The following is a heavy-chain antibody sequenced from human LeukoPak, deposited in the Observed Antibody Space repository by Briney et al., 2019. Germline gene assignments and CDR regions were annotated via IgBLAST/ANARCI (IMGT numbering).Heavy chain of an antibody. D-gene: IGHD6-6*01. CDR1: GGSISRSGYY. CDR2: IYYSGST. CDR3: ARDLRSSSSSGINYYGMDV. V-gene: IGHV4-31*03. Sequence: SETLSFTCTVSGGSISRSGYYWSWIRQHPGKGLEWIGYIYYSGSTYYNPSLKSRVTISVDTSKNQFSLKLSSVTAADTAVYYCARDLRSSSSSGINYYGMDVWGQGTTVTVSS. J-gene: IGHJ6*02.